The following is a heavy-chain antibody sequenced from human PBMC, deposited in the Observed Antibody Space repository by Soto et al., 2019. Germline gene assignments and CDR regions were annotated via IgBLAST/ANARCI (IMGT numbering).Heavy chain of an antibody. D-gene: IGHD3-16*02. Sequence: EVQLVESGGGLVKPGGSLRVSCAASGFSISDSWMSWVRQAPGKGLEWVARIKSKTDGGTTDYDAPVTGRFTISRDDSKNTLSLQMNSLKTEDTALYYCTTYDYIRGNYRVRWAYWGLGTMVTVSS. J-gene: IGHJ4*02. CDR3: TTYDYIRGNYRVRWAY. V-gene: IGHV3-15*01. CDR2: IKSKTDGGTT. CDR1: GFSISDSW.